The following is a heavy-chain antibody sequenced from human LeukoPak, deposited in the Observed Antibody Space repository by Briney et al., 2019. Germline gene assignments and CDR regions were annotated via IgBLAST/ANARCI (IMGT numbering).Heavy chain of an antibody. Sequence: GGSLRLSCAASGFTFSRNAMSWVRQAPGKGLEWVSAISGSGIGTYYADSVKGRFTISRDNPKNTLYHQMHSLRAEDTAVYYCAKDKGGSSWSHFDYWGQGTLVTVSS. CDR2: ISGSGIGT. D-gene: IGHD6-13*01. CDR3: AKDKGGSSWSHFDY. CDR1: GFTFSRNA. J-gene: IGHJ4*02. V-gene: IGHV3-23*01.